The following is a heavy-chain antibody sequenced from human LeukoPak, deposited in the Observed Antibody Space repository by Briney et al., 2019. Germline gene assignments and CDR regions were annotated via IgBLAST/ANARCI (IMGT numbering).Heavy chain of an antibody. CDR1: GFTFSSYE. D-gene: IGHD2-15*01. Sequence: GGSLRLSCAASGFTFSSYEMNWVRQAPGKGLEGGSYISSSGSTIYYADSVKGRFTIPRDNAKNSLYLQMNSLRAEDTAVYYCASMVVVAARDYWGQGTLVTVSS. CDR2: ISSSGSTI. V-gene: IGHV3-48*03. J-gene: IGHJ4*02. CDR3: ASMVVVAARDY.